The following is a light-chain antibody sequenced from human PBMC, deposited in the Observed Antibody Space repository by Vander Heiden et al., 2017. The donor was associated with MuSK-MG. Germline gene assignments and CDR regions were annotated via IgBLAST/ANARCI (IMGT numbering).Light chain of an antibody. Sequence: DIQMTQSPSSLSASVGDRVTITCRASQSISSYLNWYQQKPGKAPKLLIYAASSLQSGVPSRFSGSASGTDFTPTISSLQPEDVATYYCQQSYSTHTFGGGTKVEIK. J-gene: IGKJ4*01. V-gene: IGKV1-39*01. CDR1: QSISSY. CDR3: QQSYSTHT. CDR2: AAS.